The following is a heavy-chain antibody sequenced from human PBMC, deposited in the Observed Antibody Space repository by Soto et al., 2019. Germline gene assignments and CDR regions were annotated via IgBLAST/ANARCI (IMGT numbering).Heavy chain of an antibody. CDR1: GFTFSSYS. Sequence: QVQLVESGGGVVQPGRSLRLSCAASGFTFSSYSMHWVRQAPGKGLEWVAVISYDGSDKYYADSVKGRFTISRDNSKNTLYLQMNSLRAEDTAVYYCARGAGVYGSGSYGMDVWGQGTTVTVSS. CDR2: ISYDGSDK. V-gene: IGHV3-30-3*01. CDR3: ARGAGVYGSGSYGMDV. D-gene: IGHD3-10*01. J-gene: IGHJ6*02.